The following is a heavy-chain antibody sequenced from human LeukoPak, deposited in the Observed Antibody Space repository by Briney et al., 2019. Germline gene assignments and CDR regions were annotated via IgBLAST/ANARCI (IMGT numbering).Heavy chain of an antibody. V-gene: IGHV5-51*01. D-gene: IGHD6-19*01. CDR1: GYSFTSYG. Sequence: GESLKISCQGSGYSFTSYGIGWVRQMPGKGLEWIGIIYPGDSDTRYSPSFQGQVTTSADKSISTAHLQWSSLQASDTAVYYCARLSPRGGWRLDYWGQGTLVTVSS. J-gene: IGHJ4*02. CDR2: IYPGDSDT. CDR3: ARLSPRGGWRLDY.